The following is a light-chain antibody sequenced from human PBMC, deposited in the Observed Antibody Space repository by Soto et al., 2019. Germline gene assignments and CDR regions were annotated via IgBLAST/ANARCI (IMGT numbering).Light chain of an antibody. V-gene: IGLV1-40*01. Sequence: QSVLTQPPSVSGAPGQRVTISCSGSSSNIGAGYDVHWYQQLPGTAPKLVIYGNTNRPSGDPDRFSGSKSGTSVSLAITGLQAEDEADYYCQSYDRSLSGVLFGGGTKVTVL. CDR3: QSYDRSLSGVL. CDR1: SSNIGAGYD. J-gene: IGLJ2*01. CDR2: GNT.